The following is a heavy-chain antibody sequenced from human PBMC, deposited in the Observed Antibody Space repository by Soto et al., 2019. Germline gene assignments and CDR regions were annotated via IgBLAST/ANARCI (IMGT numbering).Heavy chain of an antibody. J-gene: IGHJ5*02. CDR3: AREEGGYCSSTSCYTARWFDP. D-gene: IGHD2-2*02. Sequence: GGSLRLSCAASGFTFSSYSMNWVRQAPGKGLEWVSSISSSSSYIYYADSVKGRFTISRDNAKNSLYLQMNSLRAEDTAVYYCAREEGGYCSSTSCYTARWFDPWGQGTLVTVSS. CDR1: GFTFSSYS. CDR2: ISSSSSYI. V-gene: IGHV3-21*01.